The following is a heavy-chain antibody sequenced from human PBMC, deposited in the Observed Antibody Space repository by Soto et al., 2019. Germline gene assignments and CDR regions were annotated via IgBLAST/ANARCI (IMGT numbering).Heavy chain of an antibody. CDR2: IGPSDSYT. J-gene: IGHJ6*02. CDR3: ARQVAAGINIGMDV. Sequence: PGESLKISCKGSGYSFTSYWISWVRQMPGKGLEWVGRIGPSDSYTNYSPSFQGHVTISADKSISTAYLQWSSLKASDTAMYYCARQVAAGINIGMDVWGQGTTVTVSS. CDR1: GYSFTSYW. D-gene: IGHD6-13*01. V-gene: IGHV5-10-1*01.